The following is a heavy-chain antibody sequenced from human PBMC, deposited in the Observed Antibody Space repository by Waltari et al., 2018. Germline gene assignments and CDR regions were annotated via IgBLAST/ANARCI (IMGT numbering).Heavy chain of an antibody. CDR2: IRPHNGNT. Sequence: QVQLVQSGTEVKKPGASVKVTCKASGYTFTDYGISWVRQAPGQGLEWMGWIRPHNGNTKYLQKCQGRVTMTTDTSTRTAYMELRSLRSDDTAVYYCATFPRVYSSSSSPGYWGQGTLVTVSS. CDR1: GYTFTDYG. V-gene: IGHV1-18*01. J-gene: IGHJ4*02. CDR3: ATFPRVYSSSSSPGY. D-gene: IGHD6-6*01.